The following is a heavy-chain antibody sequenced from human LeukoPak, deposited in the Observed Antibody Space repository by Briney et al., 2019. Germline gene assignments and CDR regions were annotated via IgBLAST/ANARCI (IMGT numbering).Heavy chain of an antibody. CDR3: AKRTAAAGTYYFDY. D-gene: IGHD6-13*01. J-gene: IGHJ4*02. CDR2: ISGSGGST. V-gene: IGHV3-23*01. CDR1: GFTFSSYA. Sequence: GGSLRLFCAASGFTFSSYAMSWVRQAPGKGLEWVSAISGSGGSTYYADSVKGRFTISRDNSKNTLYLQMNSLRAEDTAVYYCAKRTAAAGTYYFDYWGQGTLVTVSS.